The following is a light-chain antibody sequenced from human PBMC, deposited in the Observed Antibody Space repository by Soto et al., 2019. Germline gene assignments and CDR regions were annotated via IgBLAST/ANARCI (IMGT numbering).Light chain of an antibody. J-gene: IGLJ2*01. V-gene: IGLV1-44*01. CDR3: SSWDDRLNGVV. Sequence: QSVLTQPPSASGAPGQRVTISCSGSSSNIGTTTVNWYQHVPGTAPKLLIYNINQRPSGVPARFSGSRSGTSASLAISGLQSADEADYYCSSWDDRLNGVVFGRGTKVTVL. CDR1: SSNIGTTT. CDR2: NIN.